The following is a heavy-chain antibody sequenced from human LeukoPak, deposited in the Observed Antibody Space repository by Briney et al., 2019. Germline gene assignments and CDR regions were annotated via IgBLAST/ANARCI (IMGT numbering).Heavy chain of an antibody. CDR2: ISHSGST. V-gene: IGHV4-34*01. J-gene: IGHJ4*02. D-gene: IGHD2-15*01. CDR1: GGSFSGYF. CDR3: ARGSRGGSFNFDY. Sequence: SETLSLTCAVYGGSFSGYFWSWIRQPPGKGLEWIGEISHSGSTNYNPSLKSRVTISVDTSKNQFSLKLSSVTAADTAVYYCARGSRGGSFNFDYWGQGTLVTVSS.